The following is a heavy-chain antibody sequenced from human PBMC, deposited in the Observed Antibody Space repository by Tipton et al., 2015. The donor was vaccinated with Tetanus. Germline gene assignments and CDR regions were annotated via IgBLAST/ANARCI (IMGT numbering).Heavy chain of an antibody. D-gene: IGHD3-10*01. V-gene: IGHV3-7*01. Sequence: SLRLSCAASGFTFSDNWMSWVRQAPGKGLEWVANIKYDGSENYYVDYVKGRFTVSRDNANNSLYLQMNSLRAADSAVYYCVRSALQWARGLLSGFYFDFWAQGTPVTVSS. CDR3: VRSALQWARGLLSGFYFDF. CDR1: GFTFSDNW. J-gene: IGHJ4*02. CDR2: IKYDGSEN.